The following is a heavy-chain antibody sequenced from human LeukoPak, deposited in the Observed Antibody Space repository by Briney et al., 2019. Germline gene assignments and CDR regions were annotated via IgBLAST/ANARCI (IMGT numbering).Heavy chain of an antibody. CDR2: INRDSSTI. Sequence: GGSLRLSCAASGFTFSSYTMNWVRQAPGKGLEWVSYINRDSSTIYYADSVKGRFTISRDNAKNSLYLQMNSLRAEDTAVYYCARDAPDYYDSSGYYDYWGQGTLVTVSS. CDR3: ARDAPDYYDSSGYYDY. D-gene: IGHD3-22*01. CDR1: GFTFSSYT. J-gene: IGHJ4*02. V-gene: IGHV3-48*04.